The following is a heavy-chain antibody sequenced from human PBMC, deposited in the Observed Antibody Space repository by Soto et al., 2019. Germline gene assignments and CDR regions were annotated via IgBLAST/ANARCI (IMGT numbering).Heavy chain of an antibody. CDR3: ARDPIAARPHYFDY. Sequence: SVKVSCKASGGTFSSYAISWVRQAPGQGLEWMGRIIPICGTTNYAQKFQGRVTMTRDTSTSTVYMELSSLRSEDTAVYYCARDPIAARPHYFDYWGQGTLVTVSS. CDR2: IIPICGTT. D-gene: IGHD6-6*01. CDR1: GGTFSSYA. J-gene: IGHJ4*02. V-gene: IGHV1-69*05.